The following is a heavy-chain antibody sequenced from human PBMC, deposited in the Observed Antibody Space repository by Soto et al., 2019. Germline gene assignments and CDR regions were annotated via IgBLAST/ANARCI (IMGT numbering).Heavy chain of an antibody. J-gene: IGHJ4*02. CDR1: GFPFWTYS. CDR3: AKLRVLEWEVQDSDY. Sequence: EVKLLESGGGLVQPGGSMRLSCEASGFPFWTYSMSWVRQAPRKGLEWVSGISGSGTATYYTDSVKGRFTVSRDNSKDTLFLQMNTLRVEDTAVYYCAKLRVLEWEVQDSDYWGQGTLVTVSS. CDR2: ISGSGTAT. D-gene: IGHD3-3*01. V-gene: IGHV3-23*01.